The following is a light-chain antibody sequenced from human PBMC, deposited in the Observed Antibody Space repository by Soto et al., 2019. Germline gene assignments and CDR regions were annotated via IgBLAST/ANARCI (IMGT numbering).Light chain of an antibody. CDR3: QHYYGYSWA. V-gene: IGKV1-5*03. Sequence: DIHMSHSPSTLSASLGDIVTITFRASQCIDDWLAWFQQKPGKAPKVLIYKAFNLESGVPSRFSGSGSGTEFTLTISSLQSDDFATYYCQHYYGYSWAFGQGTKVDI. J-gene: IGKJ1*01. CDR1: QCIDDW. CDR2: KAF.